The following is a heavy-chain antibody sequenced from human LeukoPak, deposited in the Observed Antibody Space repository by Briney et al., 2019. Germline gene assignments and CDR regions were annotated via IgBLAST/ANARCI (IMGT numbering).Heavy chain of an antibody. CDR2: LSSDGSNK. V-gene: IGHV3-30-3*01. CDR3: ARDRAYSGNDATYFDY. Sequence: GGSLRLSCSASGFIFSSYSIHGVRQAPGKGLEWVAVLSSDGSNKYYADSVKGRFTISRDNSKNTLYLQMNSLRAEDTAVYYCARDRAYSGNDATYFDYWGQGTLLTVTS. D-gene: IGHD5-12*01. CDR1: GFIFSSYS. J-gene: IGHJ4*02.